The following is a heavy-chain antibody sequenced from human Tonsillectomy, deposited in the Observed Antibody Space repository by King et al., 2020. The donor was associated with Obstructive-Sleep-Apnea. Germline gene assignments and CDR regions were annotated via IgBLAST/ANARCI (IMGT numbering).Heavy chain of an antibody. J-gene: IGHJ6*02. CDR3: ASPLDIVATTGDYYSYGMDV. CDR1: GFTFSSYA. Sequence: VQLVESGGGVVQPGRSLRLSCAASGFTFSSYAMNWVRQAPGKGLEWVAVISYDGSNKYYADSVKGRLTISRDNSKYTLYLQMNSLRAEETAVYYCASPLDIVATTGDYYSYGMDVWGQGTTVTVSS. D-gene: IGHD5-12*01. V-gene: IGHV3-30*04. CDR2: ISYDGSNK.